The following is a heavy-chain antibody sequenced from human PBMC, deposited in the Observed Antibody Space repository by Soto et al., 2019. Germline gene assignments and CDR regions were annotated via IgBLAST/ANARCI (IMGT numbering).Heavy chain of an antibody. Sequence: QVQLVQSGAEVKKPGASVKVSCKASGYTFTSYDINWVRQATGQGLEGMGWMNPNSGNTGYAQKFQGRVTMTRNTSISTAYMELSSLRSEDTAVYYCARGGKVTDYYYYYMDVWGKGTTVTVSS. V-gene: IGHV1-8*01. J-gene: IGHJ6*03. CDR3: ARGGKVTDYYYYYMDV. CDR2: MNPNSGNT. D-gene: IGHD5-18*01. CDR1: GYTFTSYD.